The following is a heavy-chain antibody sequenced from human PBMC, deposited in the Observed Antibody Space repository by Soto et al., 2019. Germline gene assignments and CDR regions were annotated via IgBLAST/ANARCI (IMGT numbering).Heavy chain of an antibody. D-gene: IGHD2-21*01. CDR3: TRDPGKVEAIAP. J-gene: IGHJ5*02. Sequence: QVQVVESGGGVVQPGTSLRLSCAASGFRFSNSGMHWVRQAPGKGLEWVAVIWHDGKEKHYADSVEGRFAISRDNSTNTLKLQMNSLRAEARVVYCCTRDPGKVEAIAPWCPANVVSVSS. V-gene: IGHV3-33*01. CDR1: GFRFSNSG. CDR2: IWHDGKEK.